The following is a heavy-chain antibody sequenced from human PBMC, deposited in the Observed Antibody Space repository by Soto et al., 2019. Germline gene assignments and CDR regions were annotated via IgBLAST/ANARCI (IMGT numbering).Heavy chain of an antibody. V-gene: IGHV4-59*01. CDR3: ARQMSSGWYLG. D-gene: IGHD6-19*01. CDR2: IYYSGTT. J-gene: IGHJ4*02. Sequence: PSETLSLTCTVSGGSLTSYYWSWFRLPPGKGLEWIAYIYYSGTTNYNPSLKSRVTISVDTPKNQFSLELTSVTAADTAMYYCARQMSSGWYLGWGQGTLVTVSS. CDR1: GGSLTSYY.